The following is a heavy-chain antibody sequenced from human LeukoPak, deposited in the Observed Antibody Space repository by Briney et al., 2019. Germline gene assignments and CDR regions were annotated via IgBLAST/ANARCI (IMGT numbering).Heavy chain of an antibody. CDR1: GGSISSSSYN. V-gene: IGHV4-39*07. Sequence: PSETLSLTCTVSGGSISSSSYNWGWIRQPPGKGLEWIGSIYYSGNTYYNPSLKSRVIISVDTSKNQFSLKLNSVTAADTAVHYCARNRWFGELLPAVVYGWGQGTVVTVSS. J-gene: IGHJ4*02. CDR3: ARNRWFGELLPAVVYG. CDR2: IYYSGNT. D-gene: IGHD3-10*01.